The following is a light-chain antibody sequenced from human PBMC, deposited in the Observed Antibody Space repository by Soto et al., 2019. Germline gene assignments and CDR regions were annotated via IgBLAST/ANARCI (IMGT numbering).Light chain of an antibody. J-gene: IGLJ2*01. CDR1: SGHSDYA. CDR3: QTWDTGIL. V-gene: IGLV4-69*01. CDR2: LNSDGSH. Sequence: QSVLTQSPSASVSLGASVKLTCTLSSGHSDYAIAWHQQQPEKGPRYLMKLNSDGSHNKGDGIPDRFSGSSSGAERYLTISSLQSEDEADYYCQTWDTGILFGGGTKLTVL.